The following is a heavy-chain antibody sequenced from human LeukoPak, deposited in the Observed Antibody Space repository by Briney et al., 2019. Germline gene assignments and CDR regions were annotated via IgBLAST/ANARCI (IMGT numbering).Heavy chain of an antibody. V-gene: IGHV5-51*01. CDR1: GYSFTSYW. CDR2: IYPGDSDT. D-gene: IGHD3-10*01. J-gene: IGHJ4*02. CDR3: ARAPYNYYGSGSYYPFDY. Sequence: GESQKISCKGSGYSFTSYWIGWVRQMPGKGLEWMGIIYPGDSDTRYSPSFQGQVTISADKSISTAYLQWSSLKASDTAMYYCARAPYNYYGSGSYYPFDYWGQGTLVTVSS.